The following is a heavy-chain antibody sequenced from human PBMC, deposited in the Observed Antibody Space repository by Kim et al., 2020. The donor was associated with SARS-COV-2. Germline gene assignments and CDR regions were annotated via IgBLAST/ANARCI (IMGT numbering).Heavy chain of an antibody. V-gene: IGHV3-23*01. Sequence: GESLKISCVASGFTFSNYGITWVRQVPGKGLEWFSSTSPRGDGAYYADSVKGRFTISRDNSKNTLYLEMTILRAEDTATYYCAKSLSVSSSGPFDYWGQGTLVTVSS. CDR3: AKSLSVSSSGPFDY. CDR2: TSPRGDGA. CDR1: GFTFSNYG. J-gene: IGHJ4*02.